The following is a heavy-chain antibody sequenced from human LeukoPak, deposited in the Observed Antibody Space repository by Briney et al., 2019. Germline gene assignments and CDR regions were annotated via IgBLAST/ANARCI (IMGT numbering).Heavy chain of an antibody. CDR3: VREGNWNLDY. V-gene: IGHV3-43*02. Sequence: PGGSLRLSCAAPGLITADYAIHWVRQAPGKGLEWVSLISGDGGSTFYADSVRGRFTISRDNSKNTVFLQMNSLRGEDTGVYYCVREGNWNLDYWGQGTLVTVSS. D-gene: IGHD1-1*01. CDR1: GLITADYA. J-gene: IGHJ4*02. CDR2: ISGDGGST.